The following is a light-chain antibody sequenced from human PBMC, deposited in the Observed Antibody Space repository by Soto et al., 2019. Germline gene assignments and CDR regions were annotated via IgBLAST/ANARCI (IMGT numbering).Light chain of an antibody. V-gene: IGKV3-11*01. J-gene: IGKJ4*01. CDR1: QSVSSY. CDR3: RRRSNWPVT. CDR2: DAS. Sequence: EIVLTQSPATLSLSPGERATLSCRASQSVSSYLAWYQQKPGQAPRLLIYDASNRATGIPARFSGSGSGTDFTLPISSLEPEDFAVYYCRRRSNWPVTFGGGTKVEIK.